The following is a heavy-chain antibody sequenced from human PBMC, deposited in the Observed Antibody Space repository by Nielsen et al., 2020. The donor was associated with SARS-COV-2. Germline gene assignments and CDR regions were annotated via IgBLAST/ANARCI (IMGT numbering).Heavy chain of an antibody. Sequence: SETLSLTCAVYGGSFSGYYWSWIRQPPGKGLEWIGEINHSGSTNYNPSLKSRVTISVDTSKNQFSLKLSSVTAADTAVYYCARGIFGVVDYYYYYGMDVWGQGTTVTVSS. J-gene: IGHJ6*02. D-gene: IGHD3-3*01. V-gene: IGHV4-34*01. CDR3: ARGIFGVVDYYYYYGMDV. CDR2: INHSGST. CDR1: GGSFSGYY.